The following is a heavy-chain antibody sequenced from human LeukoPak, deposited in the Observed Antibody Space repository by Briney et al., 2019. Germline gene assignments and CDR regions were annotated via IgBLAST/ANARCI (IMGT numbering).Heavy chain of an antibody. D-gene: IGHD1-26*01. V-gene: IGHV3-30*18. CDR3: AKAPLWELGPFDY. CDR2: ISYDGSNK. CDR1: GFTFSSYG. J-gene: IGHJ4*02. Sequence: PGGSLRLSCAASGFTFSSYGMHWVRQAPGKGLEWVAVISYDGSNKYYADSVKGRFTISRDNSKTTLYLQMNSLRAEDTAVYYCAKAPLWELGPFDYWGQGTLVTVSS.